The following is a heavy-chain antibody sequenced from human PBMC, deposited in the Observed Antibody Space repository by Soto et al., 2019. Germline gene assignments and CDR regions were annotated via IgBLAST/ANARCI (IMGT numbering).Heavy chain of an antibody. Sequence: ASVKVSCKASGYTFTSYYMHWVRQAPGQGLEWMGIINPSGGSTSYAQKFQGRVTMTRDTSTSTVYMELSSLRSEDTAVYYCACLVGAPLVFYYCGQGSLVPGSS. CDR1: GYTFTSYY. D-gene: IGHD1-26*01. J-gene: IGHJ4*02. CDR3: ACLVGAPLVFYY. CDR2: INPSGGST. V-gene: IGHV1-46*01.